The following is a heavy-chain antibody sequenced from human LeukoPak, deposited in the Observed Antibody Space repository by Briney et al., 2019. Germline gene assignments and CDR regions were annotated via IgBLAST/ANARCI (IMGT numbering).Heavy chain of an antibody. V-gene: IGHV3-23*01. CDR2: ISGSGGST. J-gene: IGHJ3*02. D-gene: IGHD2-15*01. Sequence: GGSLRLSCAASGFTFSSYAMSWVRQAPGKGLEWVPAISGSGGSTYYADSVKGRFTISRDNSKNTLYLQMNSLRAEDTAVYYCAKDQRMVVDAFDIWGQGTMVTVSS. CDR3: AKDQRMVVDAFDI. CDR1: GFTFSSYA.